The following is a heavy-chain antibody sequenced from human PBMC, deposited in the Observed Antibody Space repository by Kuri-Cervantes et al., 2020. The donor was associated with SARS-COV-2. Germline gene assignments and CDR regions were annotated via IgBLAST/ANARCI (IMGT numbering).Heavy chain of an antibody. V-gene: IGHV3-7*03. CDR1: GFSLSDYW. CDR3: ATDRFLELGPSYMDV. J-gene: IGHJ6*03. Sequence: GSSLKISCASCGFSLSDYWMSWDRQAPGKGLEWVANIKQGGSEVHYVDSVKGRFTISKDGAKNSLYLQMNNLRDEDTAVYFCATDRFLELGPSYMDVWGKGTTVTVSS. D-gene: IGHD1-7*01. CDR2: IKQGGSEV.